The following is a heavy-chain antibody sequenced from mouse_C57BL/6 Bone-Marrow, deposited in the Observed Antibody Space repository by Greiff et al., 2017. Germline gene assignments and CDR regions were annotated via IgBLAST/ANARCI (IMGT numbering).Heavy chain of an antibody. CDR3: ARGDYGSSYYFDY. D-gene: IGHD1-1*01. CDR2: ISDGGSYT. Sequence: EVKLVESGGGLVKPGGSLKLSCAASGFTFSSYAMSWVRQTPETRLEWVATISDGGSYTYYPDNVKGRFTISRDNAKNNLYLQMSHLKSEDTAMYYCARGDYGSSYYFDYWGQGTTLTVSS. CDR1: GFTFSSYA. V-gene: IGHV5-4*03. J-gene: IGHJ2*01.